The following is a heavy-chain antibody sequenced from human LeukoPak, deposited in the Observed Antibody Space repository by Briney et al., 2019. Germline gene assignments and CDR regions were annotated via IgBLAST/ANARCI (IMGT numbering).Heavy chain of an antibody. J-gene: IGHJ6*02. CDR1: GGTFSSYA. Sequence: GASVKVSCKASGGTFSSYAISWVRQAPGQGLEWMGGIIPIFGTANYAQKFQGRVTITADESTSTAYMELSSLRSEDTAVYYCAREFFTIFGVVIPRYGMDVWGQGTTVTVSS. CDR3: AREFFTIFGVVIPRYGMDV. V-gene: IGHV1-69*13. CDR2: IIPIFGTA. D-gene: IGHD3-3*01.